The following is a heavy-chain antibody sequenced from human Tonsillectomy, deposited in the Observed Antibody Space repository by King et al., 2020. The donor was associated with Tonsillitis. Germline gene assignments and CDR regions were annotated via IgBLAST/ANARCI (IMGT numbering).Heavy chain of an antibody. CDR2: IYPGDSDT. CDR1: GYSFTSNW. D-gene: IGHD1-20*01. Sequence: VQLVQSGAEVKKAGESLKISCNGSGYSFTSNWIAWVRQRRGKGLGGLGNIYPGDSDTRYSPSFQGQVTISVDKSISTAYLQWSSLKASDTAMYYCARQITGTFDAFDIWGQGTRVTVSS. CDR3: ARQITGTFDAFDI. V-gene: IGHV5-51*01. J-gene: IGHJ3*02.